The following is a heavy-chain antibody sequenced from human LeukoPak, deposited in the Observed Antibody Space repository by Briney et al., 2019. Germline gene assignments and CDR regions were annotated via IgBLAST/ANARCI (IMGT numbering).Heavy chain of an antibody. Sequence: GGSLRLSCAASGFTFSSYWMSWVRQAPGKGLEWVANIKQDGSEKYYVDSVKGRFTISRDNAKNSLYLQMNSLRAEDTAVYYCARDLLRYFDWRKVGFDYWGQGTLVTVSS. CDR1: GFTFSSYW. CDR2: IKQDGSEK. CDR3: ARDLLRYFDWRKVGFDY. V-gene: IGHV3-7*01. D-gene: IGHD3-9*01. J-gene: IGHJ4*02.